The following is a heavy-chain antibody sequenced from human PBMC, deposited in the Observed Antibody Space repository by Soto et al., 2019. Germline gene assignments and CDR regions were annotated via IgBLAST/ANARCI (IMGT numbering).Heavy chain of an antibody. D-gene: IGHD2-15*01. CDR1: GYTFTSYA. J-gene: IGHJ4*02. Sequence: QVQLVQSGAEVKKPGASVKVSCKASGYTFTSYAMHWVRQAPGQRLEWMGWINAGNGNTKYSQKLQGRVTITRDTSASTAYMELSSLRSEDAAVYYCATYDGYCSGGSCCSDYWGQGTLVTVSS. CDR3: ATYDGYCSGGSCCSDY. V-gene: IGHV1-3*01. CDR2: INAGNGNT.